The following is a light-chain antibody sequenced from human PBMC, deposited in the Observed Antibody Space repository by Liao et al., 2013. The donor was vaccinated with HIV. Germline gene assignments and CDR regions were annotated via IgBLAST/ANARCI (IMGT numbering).Light chain of an antibody. Sequence: SYVLTQPPSVSVAPGKTAKITCGGNYIGSKSVHWYQQKPGQAPVLVIYSDSDRPSGIPERFSGSNSGNTATLIISRVEAGDEADYYCQVWDSNNDHPYVFGTGTKVTVL. CDR1: YIGSKS. CDR3: QVWDSNNDHPYV. J-gene: IGLJ1*01. CDR2: SDS. V-gene: IGLV3-21*01.